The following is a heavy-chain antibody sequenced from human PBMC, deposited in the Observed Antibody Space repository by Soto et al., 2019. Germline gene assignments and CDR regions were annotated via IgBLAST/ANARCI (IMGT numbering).Heavy chain of an antibody. Sequence: SVKVSCKASGFTFTSSAMQWVRQARGQRLEWIGWIVVGSGNTNYAQKFQERVTITRDMSTITAYMEPSSLRSEDTAVYYCAAVVAASNWFDPWGQGTLVTVSS. V-gene: IGHV1-58*02. D-gene: IGHD2-15*01. CDR3: AAVVAASNWFDP. CDR1: GFTFTSSA. J-gene: IGHJ5*02. CDR2: IVVGSGNT.